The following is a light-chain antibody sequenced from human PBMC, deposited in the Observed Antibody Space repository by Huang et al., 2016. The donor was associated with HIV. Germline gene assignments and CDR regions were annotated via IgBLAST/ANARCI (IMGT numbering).Light chain of an antibody. Sequence: EIVMTQSPATLSVSQGERATLSCRASRSVSSNLAWYQQKPGQAPRLLIYGTSTRATGIPARFSGSGSGTEFTLTISSLQSEDFAVYYCQQYNNWPPGTFGQGTKVEIK. CDR2: GTS. CDR1: RSVSSN. CDR3: QQYNNWPPGT. V-gene: IGKV3-15*01. J-gene: IGKJ1*01.